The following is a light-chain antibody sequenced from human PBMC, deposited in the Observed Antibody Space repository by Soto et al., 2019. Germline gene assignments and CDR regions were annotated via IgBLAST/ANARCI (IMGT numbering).Light chain of an antibody. J-gene: IGKJ1*01. CDR1: QSVSSSY. V-gene: IGKV3-20*01. CDR2: GAS. Sequence: EIVLTQSPGTLSLSPGERATLSCRASQSVSSSYLAWYQQKTGQAPRLLIYGASRRATGIPDRFSGRGSGTGFLRTLSSLEPEHFAVYYCQQYGSSPPWTFGQGTKVEI. CDR3: QQYGSSPPWT.